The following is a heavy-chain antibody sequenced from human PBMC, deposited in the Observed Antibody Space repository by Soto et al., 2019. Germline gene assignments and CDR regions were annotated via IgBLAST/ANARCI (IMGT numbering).Heavy chain of an antibody. CDR3: ARAEYRHSYYYYGMDV. Sequence: GGSLRLSCAASEFTFSSYWMHWVREGPGKGLVWVSRINSDGSRTSYADSVKGRFTISRDNAKNTLYLQMNSLTAEDPAVYYCARAEYRHSYYYYGMDVWGHGTTVTVSS. D-gene: IGHD6-6*01. J-gene: IGHJ6*02. CDR2: INSDGSRT. CDR1: EFTFSSYW. V-gene: IGHV3-74*01.